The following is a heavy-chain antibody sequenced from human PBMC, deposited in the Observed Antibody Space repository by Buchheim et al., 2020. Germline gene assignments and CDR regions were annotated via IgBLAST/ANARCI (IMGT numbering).Heavy chain of an antibody. CDR1: GFTFSNAW. J-gene: IGHJ4*02. V-gene: IGHV3-15*01. CDR2: IKSKTDGGTT. Sequence: EVQLLESGGGLVQPGGSLRLSCAASGFTFSNAWMSWVRQAPGKGLEWVGRIKSKTDGGTTDYAAPVKGRFTISRDDSKNTLYLQMNSLRAEDTAVYYCAKGPSEDSSGYYSDYWGQGTL. CDR3: AKGPSEDSSGYYSDY. D-gene: IGHD3-22*01.